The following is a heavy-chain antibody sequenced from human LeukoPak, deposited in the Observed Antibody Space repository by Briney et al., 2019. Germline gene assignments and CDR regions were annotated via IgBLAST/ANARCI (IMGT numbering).Heavy chain of an antibody. CDR1: GGSISSGGYS. CDR2: IYHSGST. V-gene: IGHV4-30-2*01. Sequence: SETLSLTCAVSGGSISSGGYSWSWIRQPPGQGLEWIGYIYHSGSTYYNPSLKSRVTISVDRSKNQFSLKLSSVTAADTAVYYCARVAAAYYYYGMDVWGQGTTVTVSS. J-gene: IGHJ6*02. CDR3: ARVAAAYYYYGMDV.